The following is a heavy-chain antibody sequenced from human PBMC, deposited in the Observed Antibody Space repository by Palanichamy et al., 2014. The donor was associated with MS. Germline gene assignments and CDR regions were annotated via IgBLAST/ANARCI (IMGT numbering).Heavy chain of an antibody. Sequence: EVQLVQSGVEVKKPGESLKISCETSGYNFTNYWIGWVHQKPGKGLEWMGIFNPGDSNTKYSPSFYGQVTISADTSISTAFLQWSSLKASDTVFYYCARRPSVFGATYLGPFDYWGQGSLVTVSS. CDR1: GYNFTNYW. J-gene: IGHJ4*02. D-gene: IGHD3-16*01. V-gene: IGHV5-51*07. CDR3: ARRPSVFGATYLGPFDY. CDR2: FNPGDSNT.